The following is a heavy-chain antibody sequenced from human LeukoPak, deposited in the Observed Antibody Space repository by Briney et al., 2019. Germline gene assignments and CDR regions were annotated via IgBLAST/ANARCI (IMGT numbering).Heavy chain of an antibody. J-gene: IGHJ4*02. V-gene: IGHV4-59*01. CDR3: ARSDGSSSQPPAIDY. Sequence: PSETLSLTCTVSGGSISSYYWSWIRQPPGKGLEWIWYIYYSGSTNYNPSLKSRVTISVDTSKNQFSLKLSSVTAADTAVYYCARSDGSSSQPPAIDYWGQGTLVTVSS. D-gene: IGHD6-13*01. CDR2: IYYSGST. CDR1: GGSISSYY.